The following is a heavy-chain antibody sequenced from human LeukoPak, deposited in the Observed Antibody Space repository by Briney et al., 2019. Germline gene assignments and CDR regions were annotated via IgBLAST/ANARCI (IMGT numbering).Heavy chain of an antibody. CDR2: ISGSGGSI. Sequence: GGSLRLSCAASGFTFSSYAMSWVRQAPGKGLEWVSAISGSGGSIYYADSVKGRFTISRDSSKNTLYLQMNSLRAEDTAVYYCARGSGYFLDFDYWGQGTLVTVSS. D-gene: IGHD3-22*01. V-gene: IGHV3-23*01. J-gene: IGHJ4*02. CDR1: GFTFSSYA. CDR3: ARGSGYFLDFDY.